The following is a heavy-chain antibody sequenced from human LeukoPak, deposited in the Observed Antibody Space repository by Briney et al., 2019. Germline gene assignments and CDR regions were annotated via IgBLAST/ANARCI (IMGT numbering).Heavy chain of an antibody. CDR1: GYSFSNPW. D-gene: IGHD1-14*01. V-gene: IGHV5-51*01. J-gene: IGHJ5*01. Sequence: GESLKISWKASGYSFSNPWIGWVRQMPGKGLEWMGIIYPGDSHTIHSLFFQGQITILADKSITPAYLQWSSLEASDTAMYYCARQRTSENWFDSWSQGTPVTVSS. CDR3: ARQRTSENWFDS. CDR2: IYPGDSHT.